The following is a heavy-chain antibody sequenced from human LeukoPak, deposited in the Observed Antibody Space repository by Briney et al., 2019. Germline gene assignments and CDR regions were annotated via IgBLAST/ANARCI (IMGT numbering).Heavy chain of an antibody. CDR3: ARHLSSELFTLDY. V-gene: IGHV4-34*01. J-gene: IGHJ4*02. Sequence: PSETLSLTCAVSGGSFSAYYWTWIRQPPGKGLEWIGEINHSGSANYNPSLKSRVTISLDTSKNQFSLKLSSVTAADTAVYYCARHLSSELFTLDYWGQGMLVTVSS. D-gene: IGHD1-7*01. CDR2: INHSGSA. CDR1: GGSFSAYY.